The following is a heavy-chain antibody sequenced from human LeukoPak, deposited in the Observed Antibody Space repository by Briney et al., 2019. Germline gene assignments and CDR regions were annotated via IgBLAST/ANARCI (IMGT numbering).Heavy chain of an antibody. CDR1: GFTFSSYW. CDR2: INSDGSST. CDR3: ARETTVVTGYYFDY. Sequence: GGSLRLSCAASGFTFSSYWMHWVRQAPGQGLVWVSHINSDGSSTNYADSVRGRFTISRDNAKNTLYLQMNSLRAEDTAVYYCARETTVVTGYYFDYWGQGTLVTVSS. D-gene: IGHD4-23*01. V-gene: IGHV3-74*01. J-gene: IGHJ4*02.